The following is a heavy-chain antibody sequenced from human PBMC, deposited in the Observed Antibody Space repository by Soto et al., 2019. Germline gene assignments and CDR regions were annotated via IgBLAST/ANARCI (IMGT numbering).Heavy chain of an antibody. CDR2: MNSGGRS. J-gene: IGHJ6*02. CDR1: GFTFSNYS. D-gene: IGHD6-6*01. CDR3: AKDLQYSSSRDYFHYGMTV. Sequence: GGSLRLSCAASGFTFSNYSMSWVRQAPGKGLEWVSGMNSGGRSYYADSVKGRFTISRDTSKNMLYLQMNSLRADDTAVFYCAKDLQYSSSRDYFHYGMTVCGQGTTVTVSS. V-gene: IGHV3-23*01.